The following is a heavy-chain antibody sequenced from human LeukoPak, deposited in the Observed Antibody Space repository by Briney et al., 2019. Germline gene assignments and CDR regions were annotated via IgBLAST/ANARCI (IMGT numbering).Heavy chain of an antibody. D-gene: IGHD3-22*01. J-gene: IGHJ5*02. CDR2: INPNSGGT. CDR1: GYTFTSYG. V-gene: IGHV1-2*04. CDR3: ARHVTTAGDIGRFDP. Sequence: ASVKVSCKASGYTFTSYGISWVRQAPGQGLEWMGWINPNSGGTNYAQKFQGWVTMTRDTPISTAYMELSRLRSDDTAMYYCARHVTTAGDIGRFDPWGQGTLVTVSS.